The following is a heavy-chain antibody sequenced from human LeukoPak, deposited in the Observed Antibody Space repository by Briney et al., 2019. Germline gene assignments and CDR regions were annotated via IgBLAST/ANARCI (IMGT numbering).Heavy chain of an antibody. V-gene: IGHV3-48*03. CDR3: ASAHYYDSSGLDY. J-gene: IGHJ4*02. D-gene: IGHD3-22*01. CDR1: GFTFRSYE. Sequence: GGSLRLSCAASGFTFRSYEMNWVRQAPGKGLEWVSYISSSGSTIYYADSVKGRFTISRDNAKNSLYLQMNSLRAEDTAVYYCASAHYYDSSGLDYWGQGTLVTVSS. CDR2: ISSSGSTI.